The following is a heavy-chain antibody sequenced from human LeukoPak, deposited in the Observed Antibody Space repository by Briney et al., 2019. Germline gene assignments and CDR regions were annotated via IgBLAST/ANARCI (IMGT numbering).Heavy chain of an antibody. D-gene: IGHD4-11*01. CDR3: ARASYTVTTYYFDY. CDR2: TYYRSQWYN. V-gene: IGHV6-1*01. CDR1: GDSVSSNTAS. Sequence: PSQTLSLTCAISGDSVSSNTASWNWIRQSPSRGLERLGRTYYRSQWYNDYAVSVKSRITVNPDTSKNQFSLQLNSVTPEDTAVYYCARASYTVTTYYFDYWGQGTLVTVSS. J-gene: IGHJ4*02.